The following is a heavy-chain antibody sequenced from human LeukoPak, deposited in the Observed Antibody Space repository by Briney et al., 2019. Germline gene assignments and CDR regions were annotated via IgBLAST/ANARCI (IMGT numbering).Heavy chain of an antibody. J-gene: IGHJ4*02. CDR3: ARSGLSRFGF. Sequence: GGSLRLSCAASGFSFNNYGMHWVRHTPSKGLEWVAFIRFDETDKFYADSVKGRFTISRDNSRNTLYLQMNSLRAEDTAVYYCARSGLSRFGFWGQGTLVTVSS. CDR1: GFSFNNYG. V-gene: IGHV3-30*02. CDR2: IRFDETDK. D-gene: IGHD2/OR15-2a*01.